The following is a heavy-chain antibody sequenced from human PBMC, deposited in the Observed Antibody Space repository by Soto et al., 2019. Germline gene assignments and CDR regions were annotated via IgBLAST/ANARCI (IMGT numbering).Heavy chain of an antibody. J-gene: IGHJ5*02. Sequence: TLSLTCTVSGGSISSGGYYWSWIRQHPGKGLEWIGYIYYSGSTYYNPSLKSRVTISVDTSKNQFSLKLSSVTAADTAVYYCARDVGILTGPLGWFDPWGQGTLVTVSS. CDR2: IYYSGST. CDR1: GGSISSGGYY. V-gene: IGHV4-31*03. D-gene: IGHD3-9*01. CDR3: ARDVGILTGPLGWFDP.